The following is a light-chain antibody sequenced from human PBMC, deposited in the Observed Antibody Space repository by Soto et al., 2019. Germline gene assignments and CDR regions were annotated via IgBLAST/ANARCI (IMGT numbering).Light chain of an antibody. CDR3: QQYSNWPRT. J-gene: IGKJ1*01. V-gene: IGKV3-15*01. Sequence: EMVMTQSPATLSVSPGDRATLSCRASESVTSSLAWYQQKPGQPPRLLIYAASTRATDVPARFSGGGSETEFTLTISDLQSEDFAVYYCQQYSNWPRTFGQGTKVDIK. CDR1: ESVTSS. CDR2: AAS.